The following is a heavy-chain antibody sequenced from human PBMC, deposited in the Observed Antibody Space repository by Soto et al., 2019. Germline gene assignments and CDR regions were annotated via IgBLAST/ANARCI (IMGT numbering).Heavy chain of an antibody. V-gene: IGHV1-18*01. CDR1: GYPFTSYG. Sequence: QGQLLQSGDEVKTPGASVRVSCRASGYPFTSYGISWVRQAPGQGLEWVAWISAYNGKRDTAQKFQGRVTMTLDTPTDNAHRGRGDLKFADTAVFYCDRRSIVASIHYAFEMGGQGTKVPVPS. J-gene: IGHJ3*02. D-gene: IGHD5-12*01. CDR3: DRRSIVASIHYAFEM. CDR2: ISAYNGKR.